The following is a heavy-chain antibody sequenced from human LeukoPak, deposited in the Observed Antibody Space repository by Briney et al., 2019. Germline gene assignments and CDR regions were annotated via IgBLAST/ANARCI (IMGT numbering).Heavy chain of an antibody. CDR3: ARNRSRFDY. CDR1: GFAFNTYS. J-gene: IGHJ4*02. V-gene: IGHV3-21*01. CDR2: IFSSSTYI. Sequence: GESLRLSCAASGFAFNTYSMNWVRQAPGKGLEWVSFIFSSSTYIYYTDSVKGRFTISRDNAKNSLYLQMNSLRAEDTALYYCARNRSRFDYWGQGTLVTVSS.